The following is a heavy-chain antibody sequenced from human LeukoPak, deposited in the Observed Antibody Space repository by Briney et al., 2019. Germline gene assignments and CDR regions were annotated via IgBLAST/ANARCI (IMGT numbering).Heavy chain of an antibody. J-gene: IGHJ4*02. CDR3: AYYYDGGGYQNVDY. CDR1: GFTFSNAW. Sequence: GGSLRLSCAASGFTFSNAWMSWVRQAPGKGLEWVGRVKSNTDGGTTDYAAPVKGRFTISRDDSKNTLCLQMSSLKTEDTGVYYCAYYYDGGGYQNVDYWGQGTLVTVSS. V-gene: IGHV3-15*01. D-gene: IGHD3-22*01. CDR2: VKSNTDGGTT.